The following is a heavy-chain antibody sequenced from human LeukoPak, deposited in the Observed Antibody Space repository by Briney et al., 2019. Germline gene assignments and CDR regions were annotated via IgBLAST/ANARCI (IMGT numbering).Heavy chain of an antibody. Sequence: ASVKVSCKASGGTFSSYAISWVRQAPGQGLEWMGRIIPIFGTANYAQKFQGRVTITTDESTSTAYMELSSLRSEDTAVYYCAISARYYDFWSGPYFDYWGQGTLVTVSS. V-gene: IGHV1-69*05. CDR2: IIPIFGTA. J-gene: IGHJ4*02. CDR1: GGTFSSYA. D-gene: IGHD3-3*01. CDR3: AISARYYDFWSGPYFDY.